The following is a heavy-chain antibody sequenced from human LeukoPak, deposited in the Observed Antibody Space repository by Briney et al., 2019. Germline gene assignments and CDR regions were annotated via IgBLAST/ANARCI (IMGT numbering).Heavy chain of an antibody. J-gene: IGHJ6*03. V-gene: IGHV3-30*02. CDR3: ARAWGDYFYYYYYMDV. CDR1: GFTFSSYG. CDR2: IRYDGSNK. D-gene: IGHD4-17*01. Sequence: GGSLRLSCAASGFTFSSYGMHWVRQAPGKGLEWVAFIRYDGSNKYYADSVKGRFTISRDNSKNTLYLQMNSLRAEDTAVYYCARAWGDYFYYYYYMDVWGKGTTVTISS.